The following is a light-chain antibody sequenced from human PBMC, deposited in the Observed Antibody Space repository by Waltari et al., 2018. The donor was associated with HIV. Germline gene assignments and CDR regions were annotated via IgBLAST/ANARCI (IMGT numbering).Light chain of an antibody. CDR1: QSVSSN. V-gene: IGKV3-15*01. CDR2: DAS. Sequence: EILMTQSPATLSVSPGERATPTCRASQSVSSNLAWYQQKPGQAPRLLVYDASTRATGIPARFSGSGSGTEFTLTISSLQSEDFAVYYCQQYNNWPPRDTFGQGTKLEIK. CDR3: QQYNNWPPRDT. J-gene: IGKJ2*01.